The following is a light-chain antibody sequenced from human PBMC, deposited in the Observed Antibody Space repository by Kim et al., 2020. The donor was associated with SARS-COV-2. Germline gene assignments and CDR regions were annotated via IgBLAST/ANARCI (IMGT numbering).Light chain of an antibody. J-gene: IGKJ3*01. V-gene: IGKV3-20*01. CDR1: QSVSSTY. CDR3: QHYGSSIFT. Sequence: SPGERATSSCRASQSVSSTYLAWYQQKPGQAPRLLIYGASRRATGIPDRFSGSGSGTDFTLTISRLEPEDFAVYYCQHYGSSIFTFGPGTKVDIK. CDR2: GAS.